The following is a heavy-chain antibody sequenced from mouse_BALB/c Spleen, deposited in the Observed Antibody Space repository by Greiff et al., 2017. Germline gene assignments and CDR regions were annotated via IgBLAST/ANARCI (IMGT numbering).Heavy chain of an antibody. CDR1: GFTFSSFG. CDR3: ARSALITTTLGAMDY. CDR2: ISSGSSTI. J-gene: IGHJ4*01. Sequence: EVKLMESGGGLVQPGGSRKLSCAASGFTFSSFGMHWVRQAPEKGLEWVAYISSGSSTIYYADTVKGRFTISRDNPKNTLFLQMTSLRSEDTAMYYCARSALITTTLGAMDYWGQGTSVTVSS. D-gene: IGHD1-1*01. V-gene: IGHV5-17*02.